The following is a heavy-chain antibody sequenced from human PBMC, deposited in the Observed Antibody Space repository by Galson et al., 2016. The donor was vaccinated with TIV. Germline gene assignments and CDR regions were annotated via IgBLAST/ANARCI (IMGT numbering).Heavy chain of an antibody. J-gene: IGHJ3*01. V-gene: IGHV3-23*01. Sequence: SLRLSCAASGFTFNMYAMNWVRQTPGKGLEWVAVINVGGENTIYADTVKGRFTVSRDNSINTLYMQMNSLRSEDTAIYYCAKDRITYSVRGAFDLLGQGTMVTVSS. CDR3: AKDRITYSVRGAFDL. D-gene: IGHD2-15*01. CDR2: INVGGENT. CDR1: GFTFNMYA.